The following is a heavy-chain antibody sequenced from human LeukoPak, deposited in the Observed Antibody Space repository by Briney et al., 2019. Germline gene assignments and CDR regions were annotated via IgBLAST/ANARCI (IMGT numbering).Heavy chain of an antibody. D-gene: IGHD4-17*01. J-gene: IGHJ4*02. CDR2: ISAYNGNT. V-gene: IGHV1-18*01. CDR1: GYTFTSYS. Sequence: ASVKVSCKASGYTFTSYSISWVRQAPGQGLEWMGWISAYNGNTNYAQKLQGRVTMTTDTSTSTAYMELRSLRSDDTAVYYCARGDYGDYDGPVGYYFDYWGQRTLVTVSS. CDR3: ARGDYGDYDGPVGYYFDY.